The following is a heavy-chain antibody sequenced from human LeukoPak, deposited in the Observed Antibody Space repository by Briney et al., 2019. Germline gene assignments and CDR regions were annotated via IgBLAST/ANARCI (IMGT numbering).Heavy chain of an antibody. CDR3: ARAAVYCSSSACRTNFDS. V-gene: IGHV3-7*01. J-gene: IGHJ4*02. D-gene: IGHD2-2*01. CDR2: MSHDGGDQ. CDR1: RFTFRNSY. Sequence: GRSLRLSCALSRFTFRNSYVSCVPQAPGKGLGGVAYMSHDGGDQSHVDSVRGRFTISRDNAKNSLYLQMNSLRVEDTGVYYCARAAVYCSSSACRTNFDSWGEGTLVTVSS.